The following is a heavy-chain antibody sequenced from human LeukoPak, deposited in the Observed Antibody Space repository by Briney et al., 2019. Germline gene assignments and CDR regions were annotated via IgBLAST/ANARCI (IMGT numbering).Heavy chain of an antibody. J-gene: IGHJ4*02. D-gene: IGHD3-22*01. CDR1: GFTFSSYE. CDR2: ISSSGSTI. Sequence: GGSLRLSCAASGFTFSSYEMHWVRQAPGKGLEWVSYISSSGSTIYYADSVKGRFTISRDNSKNTLYLQMNSLRAEDTAVYYCAKGLRGITMIVVVIKPLDYWGQGTLVTVSS. CDR3: AKGLRGITMIVVVIKPLDY. V-gene: IGHV3-48*03.